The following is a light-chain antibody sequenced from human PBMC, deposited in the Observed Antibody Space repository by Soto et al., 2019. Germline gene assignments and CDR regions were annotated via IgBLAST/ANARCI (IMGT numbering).Light chain of an antibody. Sequence: DIQMTQSPSSLSASVGDRISITCRASQGVGAYLHWYQQRPGKAPQLLIYAASDLQPGVPSRFSGTGFGTEFTLTISSLDPEDLATYYCQQTYGSLYTFGQGTKLAIK. CDR3: QQTYGSLYT. J-gene: IGKJ2*01. CDR2: AAS. CDR1: QGVGAY. V-gene: IGKV1-39*01.